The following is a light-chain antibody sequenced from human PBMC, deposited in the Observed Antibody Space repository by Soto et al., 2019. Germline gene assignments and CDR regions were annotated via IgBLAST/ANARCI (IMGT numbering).Light chain of an antibody. V-gene: IGKV1-5*01. CDR1: QSISSW. J-gene: IGKJ1*01. Sequence: DIQMTQSPSTLSASVGDRVTINCRASQSISSWLAWYQQKPGKAPKVLIFDASSLESGVPSRFSGSGSATEFTLTISSLQPDDFATYYCQQYSTYPWTFGQGTKVDIK. CDR2: DAS. CDR3: QQYSTYPWT.